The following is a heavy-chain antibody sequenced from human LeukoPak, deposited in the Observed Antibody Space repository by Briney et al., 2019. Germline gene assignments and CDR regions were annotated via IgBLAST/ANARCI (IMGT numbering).Heavy chain of an antibody. CDR1: GFTFSSYS. D-gene: IGHD2-8*02. CDR3: ARGWYTLYWNFDL. Sequence: GGSLTLSCAAYGFTFSSYSMNWVRQAPGKGLEWVSSISSSSSYIYYADAVKGRFTISRDNAKNSLYLQMNSLRAEDTAVYYCARGWYTLYWNFDLWGRGTLVTVSS. V-gene: IGHV3-21*01. CDR2: ISSSSSYI. J-gene: IGHJ2*01.